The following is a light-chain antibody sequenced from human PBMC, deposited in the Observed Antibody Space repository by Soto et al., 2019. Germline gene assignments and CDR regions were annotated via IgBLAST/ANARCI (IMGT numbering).Light chain of an antibody. CDR1: QSISTN. V-gene: IGKV3-11*01. Sequence: EIVLTQSPATLSLSPGERATLSCRASQSISTNLAWYQQKPGQTPRLLIYGASKRATGIPARFSGSGSGTDFTLTISSLEPEDFAVYYCHQRYRWPLPFGGGTKVEI. CDR2: GAS. J-gene: IGKJ4*01. CDR3: HQRYRWPLP.